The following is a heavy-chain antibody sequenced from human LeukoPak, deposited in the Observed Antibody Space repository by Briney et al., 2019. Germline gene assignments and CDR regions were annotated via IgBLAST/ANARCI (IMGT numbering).Heavy chain of an antibody. CDR1: GFTVSSNY. J-gene: IGHJ3*02. CDR3: ASQSTPVLPFDI. Sequence: GGSLRLSCAASGFTVSSNYISWVRQAPGKGLERVSVIYSAGTTYYADSVKDRFTISRDNSKNTLYLQMNSLRVEDTAVYYCASQSTPVLPFDIWGQGTMVTVSS. V-gene: IGHV3-66*04. CDR2: IYSAGTT.